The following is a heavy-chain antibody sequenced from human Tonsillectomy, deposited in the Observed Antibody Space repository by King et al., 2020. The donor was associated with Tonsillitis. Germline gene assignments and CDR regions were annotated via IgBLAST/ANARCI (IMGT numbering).Heavy chain of an antibody. Sequence: VQLQQWGAGLLKPSETLSLTCAVYGGSFSGYYWSWIRQPPGKGLEWIGEINHSGSTNYNPSLKSRVTISVDTSKNQFSLKLSSVTAADTAMYYCARGVSSSWYQYRGQGTLVTVSS. V-gene: IGHV4-34*01. CDR2: INHSGST. J-gene: IGHJ4*02. CDR1: GGSFSGYY. D-gene: IGHD6-13*01. CDR3: ARGVSSSWYQY.